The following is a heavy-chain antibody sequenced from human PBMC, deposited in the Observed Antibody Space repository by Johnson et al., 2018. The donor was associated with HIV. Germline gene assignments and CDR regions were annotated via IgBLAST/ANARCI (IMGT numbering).Heavy chain of an antibody. CDR3: ARKGMRRSIAAAGADAFDI. CDR1: GFTFSSYG. CDR2: ISYDGSNK. V-gene: IGHV3-30*03. D-gene: IGHD6-13*01. Sequence: QVQLVESGGGVVQPGGSLRLSCAASGFTFSSYGMHWVRQAPGKGLEWLAVISYDGSNKYYADSVKGRFTISRDNSKNTLYLQMNSLRAGDTAVYYCARKGMRRSIAAAGADAFDIWGQGTMVTVSS. J-gene: IGHJ3*02.